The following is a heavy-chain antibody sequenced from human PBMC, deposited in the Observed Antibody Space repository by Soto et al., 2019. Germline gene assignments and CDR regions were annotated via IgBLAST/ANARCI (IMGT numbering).Heavy chain of an antibody. J-gene: IGHJ4*02. CDR2: INHSGST. D-gene: IGHD7-27*01. CDR3: ARVSWGPYYFDY. CDR1: GGSFSGYY. V-gene: IGHV4-34*01. Sequence: KPSETLSLTCAVYGGSFSGYYWSWIRQPPGKGLEWIGEINHSGSTNYNPSLKSRVTISVDTSKNQFSLKLSSVTAADTAVYYCARVSWGPYYFDYWGQGTLVTVSS.